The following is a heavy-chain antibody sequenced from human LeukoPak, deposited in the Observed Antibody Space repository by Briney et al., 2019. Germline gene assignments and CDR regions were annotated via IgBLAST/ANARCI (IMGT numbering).Heavy chain of an antibody. Sequence: ASVKVSCKASGYTFTSYGISWVRQAPGQGLEWMGRISAYNGNTNYAQKLQGRVTMTTDTSTSTAYMELRSLRSDDTAVYYCARRVAAAGTPYFDYWGQGTLVTVSS. J-gene: IGHJ4*02. CDR1: GYTFTSYG. D-gene: IGHD6-13*01. CDR3: ARRVAAAGTPYFDY. CDR2: ISAYNGNT. V-gene: IGHV1-18*01.